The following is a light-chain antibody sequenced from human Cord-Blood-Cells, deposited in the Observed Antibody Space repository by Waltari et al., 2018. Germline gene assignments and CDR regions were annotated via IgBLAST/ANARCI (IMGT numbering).Light chain of an antibody. CDR1: SRDVGGYNY. J-gene: IGLJ2*01. CDR2: DVS. V-gene: IGLV2-14*01. CDR3: SSYTSSSTLEGV. Sequence: QSALTQPASVSGSPGQSITISCTGTSRDVGGYNYVSWYQQHPGKAPKLMIDDVSNRPSVVSNRFSGSKYGNTASLTISGLQAEDEADYYCSSYTSSSTLEGVFGGGTKLTVL.